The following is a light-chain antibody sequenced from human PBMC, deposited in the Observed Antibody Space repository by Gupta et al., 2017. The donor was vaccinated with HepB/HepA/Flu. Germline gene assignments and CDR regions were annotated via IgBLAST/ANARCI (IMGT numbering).Light chain of an antibody. CDR1: QSVSSSY. CDR3: QQWET. J-gene: IGKJ3*01. V-gene: IGKV3-20*01. CDR2: GAS. Sequence: EIALTQSPGTLSLSPGERATLSCRTSQSVSSSYLAWYQQKPGQAPRLLIYGASIRATGIPDRLIGSGSGTDFTLTSSRLETEDCEVYDGQQWETFGPGTKVDIK.